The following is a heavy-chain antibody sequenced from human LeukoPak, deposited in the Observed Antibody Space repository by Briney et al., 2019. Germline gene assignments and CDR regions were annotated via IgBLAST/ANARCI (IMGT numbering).Heavy chain of an antibody. CDR2: INSDGSSA. D-gene: IGHD3-22*01. CDR1: GFTFSSYW. CDR3: ARPPNQYDSSGLFDY. Sequence: PGGSLRLSCAASGFTFSSYWMHWVRQAPGRGLVWVSRINSDGSSASYADSVKGRFTISRDNAKNTLCLQMNSLRTEDTAVYYCARPPNQYDSSGLFDYWGQGTLVTVSS. J-gene: IGHJ4*02. V-gene: IGHV3-74*01.